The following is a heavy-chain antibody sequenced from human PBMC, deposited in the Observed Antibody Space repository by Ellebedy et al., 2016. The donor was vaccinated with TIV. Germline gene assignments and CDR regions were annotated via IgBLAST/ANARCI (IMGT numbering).Heavy chain of an antibody. CDR1: GFTFTSYS. Sequence: GESLKISCAASGFTFTSYSMNWVRQAPGKGLEWVSSISSTGYYIYYADSLKGRFTISRDDARNSLYLQMNSLRAEDTAVYYCARSWELDSWGQGTLVTVSS. V-gene: IGHV3-21*01. J-gene: IGHJ4*02. CDR3: ARSWELDS. D-gene: IGHD1-26*01. CDR2: ISSTGYYI.